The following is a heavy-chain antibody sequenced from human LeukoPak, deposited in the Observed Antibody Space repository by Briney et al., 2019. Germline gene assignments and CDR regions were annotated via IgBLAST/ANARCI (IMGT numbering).Heavy chain of an antibody. D-gene: IGHD3-22*01. CDR3: AKELDSSGYFVY. CDR2: ISVSGGST. CDR1: GFTFSNYD. Sequence: GGSLRLSCAASGFTFSNYDMSWVRQAPGKGLEWVSGISVSGGSTYHADSVKGRFTISRDNSKNMLYLQMNSLRAEGTAVYYCAKELDSSGYFVYWGQGTLVTVSS. J-gene: IGHJ4*02. V-gene: IGHV3-23*01.